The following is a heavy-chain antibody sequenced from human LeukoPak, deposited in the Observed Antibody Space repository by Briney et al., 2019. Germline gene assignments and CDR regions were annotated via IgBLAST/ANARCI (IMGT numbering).Heavy chain of an antibody. Sequence: SATLSLTCAVSGGSISSSNWWSWVRQPPGKGLEWIGEIYHSGSTNYNPSLKSRVTISVDKSKTQFSLKLSSVTAADTAVYYCARSPLGATFYFDYWGQGTLVTVSS. CDR3: ARSPLGATFYFDY. CDR1: GGSISSSNW. D-gene: IGHD3-10*01. CDR2: IYHSGST. J-gene: IGHJ4*02. V-gene: IGHV4-4*02.